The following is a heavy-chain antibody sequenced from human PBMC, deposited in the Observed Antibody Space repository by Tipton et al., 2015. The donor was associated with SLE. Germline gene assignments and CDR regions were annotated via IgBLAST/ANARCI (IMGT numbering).Heavy chain of an antibody. CDR3: ARASTPNSYDCSGFYLSFYFDY. J-gene: IGHJ4*02. V-gene: IGHV4-34*01. D-gene: IGHD3-22*01. CDR1: GGSFSGYY. CDR2: INHSGST. Sequence: TLSLTCAVYGGSFSGYYWSWIRQPPGKGLEWIGEINHSGSTYYNPSLESRVTISVDTSKNQFSLKLSSVTAADTAVYYCARASTPNSYDCSGFYLSFYFDYWGQGTQVTVSS.